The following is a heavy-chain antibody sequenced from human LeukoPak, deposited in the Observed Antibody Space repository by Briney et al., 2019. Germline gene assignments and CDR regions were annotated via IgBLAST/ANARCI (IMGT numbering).Heavy chain of an antibody. CDR2: ISAYNGNT. CDR3: ARVPTTHYYYGSGSLDY. V-gene: IGHV1-18*01. J-gene: IGHJ4*02. Sequence: ASVKVSCKASGYTFTSYGISWVRQAPGQGLEWMGWISAYNGNTNYAQKLQGRVTMTTDTSTSTAYMELRSLRSDDTAVYYCARVPTTHYYYGSGSLDYWGQGTRSPSPQ. CDR1: GYTFTSYG. D-gene: IGHD3-10*01.